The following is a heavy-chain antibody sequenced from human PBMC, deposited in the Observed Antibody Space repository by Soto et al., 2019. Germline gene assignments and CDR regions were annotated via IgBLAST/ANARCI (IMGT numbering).Heavy chain of an antibody. Sequence: QVQVVESGGGLVKPGGSLRLSCAASGFTFSDYYMSWIRQAPGKGLEWVSYISSSGSSIYYADSVKGRFTISRDNARNSLCLKMNSLRAEDTAVYYCARSDSSGHWYFDLWGRGTPVTVSS. CDR1: GFTFSDYY. CDR2: ISSSGSSI. D-gene: IGHD3-10*01. V-gene: IGHV3-11*01. CDR3: ARSDSSGHWYFDL. J-gene: IGHJ2*01.